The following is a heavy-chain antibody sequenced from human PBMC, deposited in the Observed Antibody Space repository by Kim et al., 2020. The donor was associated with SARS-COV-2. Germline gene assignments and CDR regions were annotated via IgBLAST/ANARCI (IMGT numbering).Heavy chain of an antibody. D-gene: IGHD6-25*01. J-gene: IGHJ6*02. V-gene: IGHV3-64D*09. CDR3: VKRASSSGWYGMDV. Sequence: ADSVRDRFTISRDYSKNTLYLQMSSLRPEDTAVYYCVKRASSSGWYGMDVWGQGTTVTVSS.